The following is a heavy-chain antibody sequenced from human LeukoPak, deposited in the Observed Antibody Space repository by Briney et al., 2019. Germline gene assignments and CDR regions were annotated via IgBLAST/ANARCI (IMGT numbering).Heavy chain of an antibody. V-gene: IGHV1-18*01. CDR3: ARAAIVVVVAATQNNWFDP. Sequence: ASVKVSREASGYTFTSYGISWVRQAPGQGLEWMGWISAYNGNTNYAQKLQSRVTMTTDTSTSTAYMELRSLRSDDTAVYYCARAAIVVVVAATQNNWFDPWGQGTLVTVSS. D-gene: IGHD2-15*01. J-gene: IGHJ5*02. CDR1: GYTFTSYG. CDR2: ISAYNGNT.